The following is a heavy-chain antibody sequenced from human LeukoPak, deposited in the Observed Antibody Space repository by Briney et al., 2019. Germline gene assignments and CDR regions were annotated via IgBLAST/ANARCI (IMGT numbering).Heavy chain of an antibody. D-gene: IGHD3-10*01. CDR1: GFTFSDYY. CDR2: ISSSGSTI. V-gene: IGHV3-11*01. Sequence: PGGSLRLSCAASGFTFSDYYMSWIRQAPGKGLEWVSYISSSGSTIYYADSVKSRFTISRDNAKNSLYLQMNSLRAEDTAVYYCARGSYSFYYYYGMDVWGQGTTVTVSS. J-gene: IGHJ6*02. CDR3: ARGSYSFYYYYGMDV.